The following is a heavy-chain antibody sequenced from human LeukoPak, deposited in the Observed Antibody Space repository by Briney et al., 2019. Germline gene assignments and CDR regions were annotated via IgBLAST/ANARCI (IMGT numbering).Heavy chain of an antibody. CDR3: ARDQTLAYYYDSSGYQFDY. J-gene: IGHJ4*02. CDR2: INPNSGGT. V-gene: IGHV1-2*02. D-gene: IGHD3-22*01. CDR1: GYTFTGYY. Sequence: ASVKVSCKAFGYTFTGYYMHWVRQAPGQGLEWMGWINPNSGGTNCAQKFQGRVTMTRDTSISTAYMELSRLRSDDTAVYYCARDQTLAYYYDSSGYQFDYWGQGTLVTVSS.